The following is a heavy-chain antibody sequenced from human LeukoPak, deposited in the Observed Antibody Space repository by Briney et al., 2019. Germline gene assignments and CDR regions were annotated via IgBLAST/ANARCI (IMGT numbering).Heavy chain of an antibody. CDR3: AKASARDILTGYERRFDY. J-gene: IGHJ4*02. CDR2: ISGSGGST. D-gene: IGHD3-9*01. Sequence: PGGSLRLSCAASGFTFSSYAMSWVRQAPGKGLEWVSAISGSGGSTYYADSVKGRFTISRDNSKNTLYLQMNSLRAEDTAVYYCAKASARDILTGYERRFDYWGQGTLVTVSS. V-gene: IGHV3-23*01. CDR1: GFTFSSYA.